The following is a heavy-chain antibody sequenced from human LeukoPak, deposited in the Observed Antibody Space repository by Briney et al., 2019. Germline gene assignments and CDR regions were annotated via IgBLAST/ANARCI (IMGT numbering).Heavy chain of an antibody. J-gene: IGHJ4*02. CDR3: ARGQLAPFDY. Sequence: ASVKVSCKASGYNFTSYAISWVRQAPGQGLEWMGWINAGNGNTKYSQKFQGRVTITRDTSASTAYMELSSLRSEDTAVYYCARGQLAPFDYWGQGTLVTVSS. CDR1: GYNFTSYA. V-gene: IGHV1-3*01. CDR2: INAGNGNT. D-gene: IGHD6-13*01.